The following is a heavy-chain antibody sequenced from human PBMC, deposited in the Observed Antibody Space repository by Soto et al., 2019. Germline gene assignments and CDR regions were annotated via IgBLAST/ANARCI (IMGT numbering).Heavy chain of an antibody. Sequence: QVQLQESGPGLVKPSQTLSLTCTVSGGSISSGGYYCSWIRQHPGKGLEWIGYIYYSGSTYYNPSLKSRVTISVDTSKNQFSLKLSSVTAADTAVYYCARGFIGNDYGGKPTPYYFDYWGQGTLVTVSS. CDR2: IYYSGST. D-gene: IGHD4-17*01. V-gene: IGHV4-31*03. CDR3: ARGFIGNDYGGKPTPYYFDY. J-gene: IGHJ4*02. CDR1: GGSISSGGYY.